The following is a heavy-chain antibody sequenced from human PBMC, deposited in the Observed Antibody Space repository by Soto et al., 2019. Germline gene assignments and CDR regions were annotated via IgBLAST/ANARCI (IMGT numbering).Heavy chain of an antibody. J-gene: IGHJ4*02. CDR1: GFTLSSYA. V-gene: IGHV3-23*01. D-gene: IGHD3-10*01. CDR2: ISGSGGST. Sequence: EVQLLESGGGLVQPGGSLRLSCAASGFTLSSYAMSWVRQAPGKGLEWVSVISGSGGSTYYADSVKGRFTISRDNSKNTLHLQMNSLRAEDTAVYYCAKDLGGGFGELLAWGQGTPVTVSS. CDR3: AKDLGGGFGELLA.